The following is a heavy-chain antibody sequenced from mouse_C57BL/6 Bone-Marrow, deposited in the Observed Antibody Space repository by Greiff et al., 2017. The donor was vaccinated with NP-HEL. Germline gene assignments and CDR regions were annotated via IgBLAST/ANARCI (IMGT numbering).Heavy chain of an antibody. D-gene: IGHD3-2*02. J-gene: IGHJ4*01. Sequence: QVQLQQSGAELVKPGASVKMSCTASGFTFTTYPIAWMKQNPGKSLEWIGNFHPYSDDTKYNENFKGQATLTVEKSSSTVYLELRRLTSDDSAVYYCARGGTGYGRAMDYWGQGTSVTVSS. CDR1: GFTFTTYP. V-gene: IGHV1-47*01. CDR3: ARGGTGYGRAMDY. CDR2: FHPYSDDT.